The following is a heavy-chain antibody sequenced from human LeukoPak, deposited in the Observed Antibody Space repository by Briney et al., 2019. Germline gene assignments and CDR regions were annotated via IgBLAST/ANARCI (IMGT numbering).Heavy chain of an antibody. CDR3: ARETRLWGSAPFDY. V-gene: IGHV3-21*04. CDR1: GFTFSGYS. CDR2: ISSSSTYI. D-gene: IGHD3-10*01. Sequence: GGSLRLSCAASGFTFSGYSINWVRQAPGKGLEWVSSISSSSTYIYYGDSMKGRFTISRDNAKNSLYLQMHSLRAEDTAVYYCARETRLWGSAPFDYWGQGXLXTVSS. J-gene: IGHJ4*02.